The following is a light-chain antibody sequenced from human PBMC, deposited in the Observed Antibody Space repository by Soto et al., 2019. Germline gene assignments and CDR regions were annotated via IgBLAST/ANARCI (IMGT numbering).Light chain of an antibody. Sequence: QSALTQPASVSGSPGQSITISCTGTSSDIGVYNYVSWYQQHPGKAPKLMICEVSNRPAGVSSRFSGSKSGNTASLPISALRAADEADYYCTSFTTTNIWVFGGGTKVTVL. V-gene: IGLV2-14*01. CDR1: SSDIGVYNY. CDR3: TSFTTTNIWV. J-gene: IGLJ3*02. CDR2: EVS.